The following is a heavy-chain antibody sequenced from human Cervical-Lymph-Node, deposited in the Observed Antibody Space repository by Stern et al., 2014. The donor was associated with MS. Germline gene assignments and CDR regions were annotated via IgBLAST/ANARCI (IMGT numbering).Heavy chain of an antibody. D-gene: IGHD6-13*01. CDR3: ARDSSSWYAIDY. V-gene: IGHV3-21*01. CDR2: ISSSSSYI. Sequence: EVQLVESGGGLVQPGGSLRLSCAASGFTFSSYSMNWVRQAPGKGLEWVSSISSSSSYISYADSVKGRFTISRDNATNSLYLQMNSLRAEDTAVYYCARDSSSWYAIDYWGQGTLVTVSS. J-gene: IGHJ4*02. CDR1: GFTFSSYS.